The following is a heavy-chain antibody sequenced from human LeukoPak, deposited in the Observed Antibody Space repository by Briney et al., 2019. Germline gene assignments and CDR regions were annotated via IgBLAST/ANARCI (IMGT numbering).Heavy chain of an antibody. CDR2: MNPNSGHT. CDR3: ARDGRMMDV. Sequence: GASVKVSCKASGYTFTSYDINWVRQATGQGLEWMGWMNPNSGHTGFAQKFQGRVAITRNTSISTAYMELSSLRSEDTAVYYCARDGRMMDVWGKGTTVTVSS. J-gene: IGHJ6*04. CDR1: GYTFTSYD. D-gene: IGHD1-26*01. V-gene: IGHV1-8*03.